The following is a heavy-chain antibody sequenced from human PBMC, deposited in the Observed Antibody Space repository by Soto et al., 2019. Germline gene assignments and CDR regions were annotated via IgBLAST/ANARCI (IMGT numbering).Heavy chain of an antibody. D-gene: IGHD6-13*01. CDR1: GFTFRSCA. CDR3: AKDRDGAAAGPTKFYGMDV. Sequence: EVQLLESGGGLVHPGGSVRLSCAACGFTFRSCAMIWVREATGRGLEWVSVISGSGDSTYYADSVRGRFTISRDNSKNTLYLQMNSLRAEDTAVYYCAKDRDGAAAGPTKFYGMDVWGQGTTVTVSS. V-gene: IGHV3-23*01. CDR2: ISGSGDST. J-gene: IGHJ6*02.